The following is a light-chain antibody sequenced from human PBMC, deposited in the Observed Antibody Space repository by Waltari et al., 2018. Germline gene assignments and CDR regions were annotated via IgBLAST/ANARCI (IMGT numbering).Light chain of an antibody. J-gene: IGLJ3*02. Sequence: SSELTQDPAVSVALGQTVRITCQGDSLIYYYASWYQQKPGQAPVLVMYEQDTRPSGIPDRFSASSSGNTVSLTIAGAQAEDEADYHCNSRDSSGRHMVFGGGTKLTVL. CDR1: SLIYYY. V-gene: IGLV3-19*01. CDR3: NSRDSSGRHMV. CDR2: EQD.